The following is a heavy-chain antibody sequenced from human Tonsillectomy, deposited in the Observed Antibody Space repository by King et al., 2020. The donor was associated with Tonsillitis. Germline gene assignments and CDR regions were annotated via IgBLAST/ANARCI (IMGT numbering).Heavy chain of an antibody. CDR2: ISYDGSNK. V-gene: IGHV3-30*18. CDR1: GFTFSSYG. Sequence: VQLVESGGGVVQPGRSLRLSCAASGFTFSSYGMHWVRQAPGKGLEWVAVISYDGSNKYYADSVKGRFTISRDNSKNTLYLQMNSLRAEATAVYYCAKGKMVMGYGMDVWGQGTTVTVSS. J-gene: IGHJ6*02. D-gene: IGHD3-22*01. CDR3: AKGKMVMGYGMDV.